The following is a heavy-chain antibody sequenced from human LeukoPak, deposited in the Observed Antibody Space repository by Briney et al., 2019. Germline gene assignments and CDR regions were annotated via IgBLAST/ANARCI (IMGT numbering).Heavy chain of an antibody. J-gene: IGHJ4*02. CDR1: GGTFSSYA. CDR3: ARDLLTTRFDY. V-gene: IGHV1-69*05. Sequence: GASVKVSCKASGGTFSSYAISWVRQAPGQGLEWMGGIIPIFGTANYAQKFQGRVTMTRDTSTSTVYMELSSLRSEDTAVYYCARDLLTTRFDYWGQGTLVTVSS. D-gene: IGHD1/OR15-1a*01. CDR2: IIPIFGTA.